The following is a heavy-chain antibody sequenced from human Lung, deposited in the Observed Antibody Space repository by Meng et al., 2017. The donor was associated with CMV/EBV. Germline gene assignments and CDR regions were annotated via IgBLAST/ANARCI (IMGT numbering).Heavy chain of an antibody. CDR3: ASFPPPGKQWLVTDY. CDR2: IYHSGST. J-gene: IGHJ4*02. Sequence: VRRQESGPGVVKPWGTLSLTWAVSGGSIRSSNWWSWVRQPPGKGLEWIGEIYHSGSTNYNPSLKSRVTISVDKSKNQFSLKLSSVTAADTAVYYCASFPPPGKQWLVTDYWGQGTLVTVSS. CDR1: GGSIRSSNW. V-gene: IGHV4-4*02. D-gene: IGHD6-19*01.